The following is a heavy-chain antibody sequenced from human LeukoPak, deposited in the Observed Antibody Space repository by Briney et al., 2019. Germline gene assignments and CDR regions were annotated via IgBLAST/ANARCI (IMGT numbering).Heavy chain of an antibody. J-gene: IGHJ4*02. Sequence: GGSLRLSCAASGFTVSSNYMSWVRQAPGKGLEWVSVIYSGGSTYYADSVKGRFTISRDNSKHTLYLQMNSLRAEDTAVYYCARDLNDILTGYYTDYWGQGTLVTVSS. CDR1: GFTVSSNY. D-gene: IGHD3-9*01. CDR2: IYSGGST. CDR3: ARDLNDILTGYYTDY. V-gene: IGHV3-66*01.